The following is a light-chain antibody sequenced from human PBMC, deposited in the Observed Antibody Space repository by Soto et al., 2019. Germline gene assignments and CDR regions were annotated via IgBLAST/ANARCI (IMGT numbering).Light chain of an antibody. Sequence: NVFTQSPGTLSLSPGERATLSCRASQSVSSSYLAWYQQKPGQAPRLLIYGASSRATGIPDRFSGSGSGTDFTLTISRLEPEDFAVYYCQQYGSSPWTFGQGTKVDIK. V-gene: IGKV3-20*01. CDR3: QQYGSSPWT. CDR2: GAS. CDR1: QSVSSSY. J-gene: IGKJ1*01.